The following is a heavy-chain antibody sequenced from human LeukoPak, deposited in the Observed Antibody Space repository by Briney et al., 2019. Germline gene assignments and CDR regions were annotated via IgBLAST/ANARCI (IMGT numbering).Heavy chain of an antibody. V-gene: IGHV3-48*01. Sequence: PGGSLRLSCAASGFTFSSYSMNWVRQAPGKGLEWVSYISSSSSPIYYADSVKGRFTVSRDNAKNSLYLQMNSLRTEDTAVYYCAREGSDYYYGSGSSFDYWGQGTLVTVSS. CDR1: GFTFSSYS. CDR3: AREGSDYYYGSGSSFDY. CDR2: ISSSSSPI. D-gene: IGHD3-10*01. J-gene: IGHJ4*02.